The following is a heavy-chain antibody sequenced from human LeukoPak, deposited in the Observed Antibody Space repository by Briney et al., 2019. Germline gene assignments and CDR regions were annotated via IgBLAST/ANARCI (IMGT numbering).Heavy chain of an antibody. J-gene: IGHJ4*02. CDR1: GFTFSSYW. D-gene: IGHD3-22*01. V-gene: IGHV3-7*01. Sequence: GGSLRLSCAASGFTFSSYWMSWVRQAPGKGLEWVANIKQDGSEKYYVDSVKGRFTISRDNAKNSLYLQMNSLRAEDTAVYYCARGGYYYDSSGSLSGDYWGQGTLVTVSS. CDR3: ARGGYYYDSSGSLSGDY. CDR2: IKQDGSEK.